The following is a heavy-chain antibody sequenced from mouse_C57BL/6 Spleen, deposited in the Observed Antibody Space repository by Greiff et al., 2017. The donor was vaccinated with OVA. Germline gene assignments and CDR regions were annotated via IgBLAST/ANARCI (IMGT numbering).Heavy chain of an antibody. J-gene: IGHJ3*01. Sequence: QVQLQQSGAELVKPGASVKMSCKASGYTFTSYWITWVKQRPGQGLEWIGDIYPGSGSTNYNEKFKSKATLTVDTSSSTAYMQLSSLTSEDSAVYNCARGDSSGYIPFAYWGQGTLVTVSA. CDR1: GYTFTSYW. CDR3: ARGDSSGYIPFAY. V-gene: IGHV1-55*01. D-gene: IGHD3-2*02. CDR2: IYPGSGST.